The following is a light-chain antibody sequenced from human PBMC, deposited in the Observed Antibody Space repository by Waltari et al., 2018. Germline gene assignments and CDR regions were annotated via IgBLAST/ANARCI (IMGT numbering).Light chain of an antibody. CDR2: GNK. Sequence: QSVLTQLPSASGTPGQRVTISCSGSSSNIGGNTVNWYQQLPGRAPKLLIYGNKQRPSGFPDLFSGSKSGTSASLVISGLQSEDEADYYCATWDDSLSGFYVFGAGTRVTVL. J-gene: IGLJ1*01. CDR3: ATWDDSLSGFYV. CDR1: SSNIGGNT. V-gene: IGLV1-44*01.